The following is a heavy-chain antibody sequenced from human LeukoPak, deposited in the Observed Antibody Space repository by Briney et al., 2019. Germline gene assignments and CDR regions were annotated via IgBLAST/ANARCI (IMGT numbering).Heavy chain of an antibody. D-gene: IGHD6-6*01. Sequence: GGSLRLSCAASGLTFSSYWMSWVRQAPGKGLEWVANIKQDGSEKYYVDSVKGRFTISRDNAKNSLYLQMNSLRAEDTAVYYCARQLEDAFDIWGQGTMVTVSS. CDR1: GLTFSSYW. CDR2: IKQDGSEK. J-gene: IGHJ3*02. CDR3: ARQLEDAFDI. V-gene: IGHV3-7*01.